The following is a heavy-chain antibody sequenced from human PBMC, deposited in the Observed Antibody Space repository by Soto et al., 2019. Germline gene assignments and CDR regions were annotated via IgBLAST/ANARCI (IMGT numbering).Heavy chain of an antibody. Sequence: GESLKISCKGSGYSFTSYWIGWVRQMPGKGLEWMGIIYPGDSDTRYSPSFQGQVTISADKSISTAYLQWSSLKASDTAMYYCARQRTYYYDSSGYPRYYYYGMDVWGQGTTVTVSS. J-gene: IGHJ6*02. V-gene: IGHV5-51*01. CDR2: IYPGDSDT. D-gene: IGHD3-22*01. CDR3: ARQRTYYYDSSGYPRYYYYGMDV. CDR1: GYSFTSYW.